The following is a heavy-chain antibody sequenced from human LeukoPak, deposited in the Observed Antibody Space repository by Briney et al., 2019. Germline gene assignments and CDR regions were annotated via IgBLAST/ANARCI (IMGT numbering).Heavy chain of an antibody. CDR1: GYTFTSYD. CDR3: ARGHHRAAAGTRRVGYYYYGMDV. J-gene: IGHJ6*02. V-gene: IGHV1-8*01. Sequence: GASVKVSCKASGYTFTSYDINWVQQATGQGLEWMGWMNPNSGNTGYAQKFQGRVTMTRNTSISTAYMELSSLRSEDTAVYYCARGHHRAAAGTRRVGYYYYGMDVWGQGTTVTVSS. CDR2: MNPNSGNT. D-gene: IGHD6-13*01.